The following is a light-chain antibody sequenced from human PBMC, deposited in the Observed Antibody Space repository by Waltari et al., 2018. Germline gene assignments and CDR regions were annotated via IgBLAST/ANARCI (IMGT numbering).Light chain of an antibody. Sequence: QSVLTQPPSVSGAPGQRVTISCPGSSSNIGAGYDVPWYQQIPGTAPKHLIYGNSNRPSGVPDRFSGAKSGTSASLAITGLQAEDEADYYCQSYDSSLSAYVVFGGGTKLTVL. CDR3: QSYDSSLSAYVV. CDR2: GNS. V-gene: IGLV1-40*01. CDR1: SSNIGAGYD. J-gene: IGLJ2*01.